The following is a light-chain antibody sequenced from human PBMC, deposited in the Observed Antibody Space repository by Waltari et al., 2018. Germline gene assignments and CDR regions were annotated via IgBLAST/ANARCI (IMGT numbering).Light chain of an antibody. CDR3: QVWDDTTNSGV. CDR1: NIETKS. Sequence: YVVTPPPSVSVAPGKTATLTCGGQNIETKSVNWYQQKSGQAPVLVMFYDTDRPPGIPARFSGSNSGNTATLTISWVEAGDEADYHCQVWDDTTNSGVFGGGTRLTVL. CDR2: YDT. J-gene: IGLJ3*02. V-gene: IGLV3-21*04.